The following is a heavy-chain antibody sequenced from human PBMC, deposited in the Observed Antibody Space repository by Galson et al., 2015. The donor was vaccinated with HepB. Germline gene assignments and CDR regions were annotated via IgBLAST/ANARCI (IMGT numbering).Heavy chain of an antibody. CDR3: ARDSGGYEGYFDY. CDR1: GFTFSSYA. D-gene: IGHD5-12*01. CDR2: ISYDGSNK. Sequence: SLRLSCAASGFTFSSYAMHWVRQAPGKGLEWVAVISYDGSNKYYADSVKGRFTISRDNSKNTLYLQMNSLRAEDTAVYYCARDSGGYEGYFDYWGQGTLVTVSS. V-gene: IGHV3-30-3*01. J-gene: IGHJ4*02.